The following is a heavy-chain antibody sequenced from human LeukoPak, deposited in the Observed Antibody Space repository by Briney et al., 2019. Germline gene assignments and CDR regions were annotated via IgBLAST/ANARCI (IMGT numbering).Heavy chain of an antibody. CDR3: VRELVVIYDSSGFDY. CDR1: GFTFSSYS. D-gene: IGHD3-22*01. Sequence: GGSLRLSCAASGFTFSSYSMNWVRQAPGKGLEWVSSISSSSSYIYYADSVKGRFTISRDNAKNSLYLQMNSLRAEDTAVYYCVRELVVIYDSSGFDYWGQGPLVTVSS. V-gene: IGHV3-21*01. CDR2: ISSSSSYI. J-gene: IGHJ4*02.